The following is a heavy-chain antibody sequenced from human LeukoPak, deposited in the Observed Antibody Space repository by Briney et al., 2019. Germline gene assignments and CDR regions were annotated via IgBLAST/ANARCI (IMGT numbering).Heavy chain of an antibody. CDR3: ARGATYYYDSSGYHNWFDP. D-gene: IGHD3-22*01. CDR1: GFTVSSNY. Sequence: TGGSLRLSCAASGFTVSSNYMSWVRQAPGKGLEWVSVIYSGGSTYYADSVKGRFTISRDNSKNTLYLQMNSLRAEDTAVYYCARGATYYYDSSGYHNWFDPWGQGTLVTVSS. CDR2: IYSGGST. J-gene: IGHJ5*02. V-gene: IGHV3-66*02.